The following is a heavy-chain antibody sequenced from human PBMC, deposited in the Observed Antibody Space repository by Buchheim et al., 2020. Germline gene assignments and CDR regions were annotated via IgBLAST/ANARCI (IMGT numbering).Heavy chain of an antibody. CDR2: ISSSGSTI. Sequence: EVQLVESGGGLVQPGGSLRLSCAASGFTFSSYEMNWVRQAPGKGLEWVSYISSSGSTIYYADSVKGRFTISRDNAKNSLYLQMNSLRAEDTAVYYCARVFSKKVTMVRGVTGWFDPWGQGTL. V-gene: IGHV3-48*03. J-gene: IGHJ5*02. D-gene: IGHD3-10*01. CDR3: ARVFSKKVTMVRGVTGWFDP. CDR1: GFTFSSYE.